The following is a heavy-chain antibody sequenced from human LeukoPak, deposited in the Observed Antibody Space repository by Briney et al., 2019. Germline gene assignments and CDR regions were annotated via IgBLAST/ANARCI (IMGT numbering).Heavy chain of an antibody. J-gene: IGHJ5*02. Sequence: SETLSLTCAAYGGSFSGYYWSWIRQPPGKGLEWIGEINHSGSTNYNPSLKSRVTISVDTSKNQFSLKLSSVTAADTAVYYCARGLGGGIVVVVAATVPSNWFDPWGQGTLVTVSS. CDR2: INHSGST. CDR1: GGSFSGYY. D-gene: IGHD2-15*01. V-gene: IGHV4-34*01. CDR3: ARGLGGGIVVVVAATVPSNWFDP.